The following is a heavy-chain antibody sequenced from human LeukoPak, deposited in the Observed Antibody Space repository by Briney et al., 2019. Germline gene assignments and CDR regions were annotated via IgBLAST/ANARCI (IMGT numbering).Heavy chain of an antibody. CDR2: INHSGST. CDR3: ARGRGDDSSGYYYYFDY. CDR1: GGSFSGYY. V-gene: IGHV4-34*01. D-gene: IGHD3-22*01. J-gene: IGHJ4*02. Sequence: SETLSLTCAVYGGSFSGYYWSWIRQPPGKGLEWIGEINHSGSTNYNPSLKSRVTISVDTSKNQFSLKLSSVTAADTAVYYCARGRGDDSSGYYYYFDYWGQGTLATVSS.